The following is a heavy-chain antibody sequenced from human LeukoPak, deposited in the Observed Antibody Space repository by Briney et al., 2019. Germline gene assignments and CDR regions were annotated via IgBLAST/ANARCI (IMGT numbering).Heavy chain of an antibody. V-gene: IGHV1-2*02. CDR1: GYTFTGYY. J-gene: IGHJ4*02. Sequence: ASVKVSCKASGYTFTGYYMHWVRQAPGQGLEWMGWINPNSGGTNYAQKFQGRVTMTRDTSISTAYMELSRLGSDDTAVYSCARAGPYDILTGYYKGSDYWGQGTLVTVSS. CDR2: INPNSGGT. D-gene: IGHD3-9*01. CDR3: ARAGPYDILTGYYKGSDY.